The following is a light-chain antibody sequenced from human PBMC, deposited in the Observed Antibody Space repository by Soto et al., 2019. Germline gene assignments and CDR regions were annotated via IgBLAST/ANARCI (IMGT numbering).Light chain of an antibody. V-gene: IGKV3-11*01. J-gene: IGKJ4*01. CDR2: DAS. Sequence: EIVLTQSPATLYLSPGEGATLSCRASQSISSHLAWYQQKPGQAPRLLMYDASNRATGIPPRFSGSGSGTDFTLTISSLAPEDVAVYYCQQRPNWPLTFGGGTKVDIK. CDR3: QQRPNWPLT. CDR1: QSISSH.